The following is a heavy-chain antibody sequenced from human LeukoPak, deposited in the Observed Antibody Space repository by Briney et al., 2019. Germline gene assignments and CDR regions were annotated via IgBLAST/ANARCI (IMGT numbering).Heavy chain of an antibody. D-gene: IGHD6-19*01. Sequence: GGSLRLSCAASGFPLRNYAMNWVRQAPGKGLEWVSGISASGDSTSYADSVKGRFTISRDNSKNTLYLQMNSLRVEDTALYYCGGVAVRAFAIWGQGTLVTVSS. V-gene: IGHV3-23*01. J-gene: IGHJ3*02. CDR3: GGVAVRAFAI. CDR2: ISASGDST. CDR1: GFPLRNYA.